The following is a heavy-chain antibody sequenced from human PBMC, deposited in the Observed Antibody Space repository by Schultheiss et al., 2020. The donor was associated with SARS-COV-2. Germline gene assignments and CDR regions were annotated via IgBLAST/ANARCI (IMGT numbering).Heavy chain of an antibody. D-gene: IGHD4-17*01. CDR1: GFTFGDYS. CDR3: ARGYYGDYSSSWFDP. CDR2: IHSRLSPT. J-gene: IGHJ5*02. Sequence: GGSLRLSCAASGFTFGDYSMSWVRQAPGKGLEWLAYIHSRLSPTFYADSVKDRFTISRDNANNLLYLQMNSLRVEDTAVYYCARGYYGDYSSSWFDPWGQGTLVTVSS. V-gene: IGHV3-48*03.